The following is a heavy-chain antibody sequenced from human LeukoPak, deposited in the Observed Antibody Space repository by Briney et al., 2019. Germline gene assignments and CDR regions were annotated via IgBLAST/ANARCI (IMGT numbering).Heavy chain of an antibody. CDR3: AKDDAWLRFGE. CDR1: GFTFSSYA. V-gene: IGHV3-23*01. J-gene: IGHJ4*02. Sequence: GGSLRLSCAASGFTFSSYAMSWGRQAPGKGREWVSAISGSGGSTYYADSVKGRFTISRDNSKTTLYLEVISLPAEDTAVYYCAKDDAWLRFGEWSQGTLVTVSS. D-gene: IGHD3-10*01. CDR2: ISGSGGST.